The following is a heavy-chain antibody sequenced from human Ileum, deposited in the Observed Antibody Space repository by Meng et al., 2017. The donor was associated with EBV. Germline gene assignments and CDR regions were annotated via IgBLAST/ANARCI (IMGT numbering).Heavy chain of an antibody. D-gene: IGHD2-15*01. CDR2: IYYRGFT. J-gene: IGHJ4*02. CDR1: GGSISSYH. CDR3: ARGGWSLDY. Sequence: QVQLQASGPGLVTPSETRSLTCTVSGGSISSYHWSWIRQPPGKGLVWIGYIYYRGFTNYNPSLKSPVTISVDTSKNQFSLNLSSVTAADTAVYYCARGGWSLDYWGQGTLVTVSS. V-gene: IGHV4-59*12.